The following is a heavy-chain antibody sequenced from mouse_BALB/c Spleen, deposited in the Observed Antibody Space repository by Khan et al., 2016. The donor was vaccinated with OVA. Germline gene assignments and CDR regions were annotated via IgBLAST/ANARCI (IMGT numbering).Heavy chain of an antibody. V-gene: IGHV2-6-5*01. CDR3: AKHLILYPYYFDY. J-gene: IGHJ2*01. CDR1: GFSLTDYG. Sequence: QVQLKQSGPGLVAPSQSLSITCTVSGFSLTDYGVSWIRQPPGKGLEWLGVIWGGGSTYYNSALKSRLSISKDNSKRKVFLKMNSLQTDDTAMYYGAKHLILYPYYFDYWGQGTTLTVSS. CDR2: IWGGGST.